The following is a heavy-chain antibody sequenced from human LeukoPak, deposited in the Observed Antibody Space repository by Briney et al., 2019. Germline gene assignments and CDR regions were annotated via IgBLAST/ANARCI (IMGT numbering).Heavy chain of an antibody. CDR2: IYTSGIT. Sequence: PSQTLSLTCTVSGGSITSSSYYWSWIRQPAGKGLEWIGRIYTSGITSYNPSLKSRVTISVDTSKNQFSLRLSSVTAADTAVYYCARGLKYGGYSLYYFDYWGQGTLVTVSS. J-gene: IGHJ4*02. CDR3: ARGLKYGGYSLYYFDY. D-gene: IGHD5-12*01. V-gene: IGHV4-61*02. CDR1: GGSITSSSYY.